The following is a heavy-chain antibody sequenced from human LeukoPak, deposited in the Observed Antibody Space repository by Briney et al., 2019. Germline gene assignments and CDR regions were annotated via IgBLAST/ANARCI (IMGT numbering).Heavy chain of an antibody. Sequence: SETLSLTCTVSGGSISSSSYYWGWIRQPPGKGLEWIGSIYYSGSTYYNPSLKSRVTISVDTSKNQFSLKLSSVTAAETAVYYCVKMGGGYFDYWGQGALVTVSS. CDR2: IYYSGST. J-gene: IGHJ4*02. D-gene: IGHD3-16*01. CDR3: VKMGGGYFDY. CDR1: GGSISSSSYY. V-gene: IGHV4-39*01.